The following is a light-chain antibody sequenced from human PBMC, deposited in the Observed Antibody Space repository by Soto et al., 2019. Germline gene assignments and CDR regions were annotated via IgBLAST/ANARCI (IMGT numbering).Light chain of an antibody. Sequence: DIVMTQSPESLAVSLGERATINCKSSQSFLYSSNNKNYLNWYQQKPGAAPKLLIHDATNLQAGVPSRFSGSGSGTEFTFTISSLEPEDVATYYCQQYDNIPLTFGGGTKVDI. CDR3: QQYDNIPLT. CDR1: QSFLYSSNNKNY. J-gene: IGKJ4*01. CDR2: DAT. V-gene: IGKV4-1*01.